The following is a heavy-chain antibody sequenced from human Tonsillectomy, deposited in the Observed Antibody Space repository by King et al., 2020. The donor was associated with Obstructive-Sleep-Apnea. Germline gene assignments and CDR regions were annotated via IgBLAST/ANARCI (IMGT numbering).Heavy chain of an antibody. CDR1: GYTFTSYA. CDR2: SNAGNGNS. CDR3: ARGPNIRNVNYFDC. J-gene: IGHJ4*02. Sequence: QLVQSGAEVKNPGASVKVSCKASGYTFTSYALHWVRQAPGQRLEWMGWSNAGNGNSKYSQNFQGRVTLTGDTSASTAYMELSSLRFEDTAGYYCARGPNIRNVNYFDCWGQGTLVTVSS. V-gene: IGHV1-3*01. D-gene: IGHD2/OR15-2a*01.